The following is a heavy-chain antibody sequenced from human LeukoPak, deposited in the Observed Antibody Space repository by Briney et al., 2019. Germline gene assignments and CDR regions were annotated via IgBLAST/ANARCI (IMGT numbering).Heavy chain of an antibody. V-gene: IGHV3-23*01. D-gene: IGHD2-2*01. CDR3: ARFIVVVPAASNLRAIDL. J-gene: IGHJ4*02. CDR2: ISDSGDST. Sequence: GGSLRLSCAASGFTFSSFAMSWVRQAPGKGLEWVSVISDSGDSTDYADSVKGRFTISRDNPKNRLFLQMNSLRAEDTAVYYCARFIVVVPAASNLRAIDLWGQGTLVTVSS. CDR1: GFTFSSFA.